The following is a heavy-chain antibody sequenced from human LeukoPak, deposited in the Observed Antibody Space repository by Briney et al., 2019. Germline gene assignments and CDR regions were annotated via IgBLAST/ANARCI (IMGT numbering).Heavy chain of an antibody. CDR3: ARXXXXXSSGXSFDY. J-gene: IGHJ4*02. CDR2: INWNGGST. V-gene: IGHV3-20*04. Sequence: PGGSLRLSCAASGFTFDEYGMSWVRQAPGKGLEWVSGINWNGGSTGYADSVKGRFTISRDNAKNSLHLQMNSLRAEDTALHYCARXXXXXSSGXSFDYWGPRTLVTVSS. CDR1: GFTFDEYG. D-gene: IGHD3-22*01.